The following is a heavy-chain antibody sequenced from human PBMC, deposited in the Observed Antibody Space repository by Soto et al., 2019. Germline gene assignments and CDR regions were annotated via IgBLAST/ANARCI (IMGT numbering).Heavy chain of an antibody. CDR2: FYNSGRT. CDR1: GGSIGNNY. D-gene: IGHD6-19*01. J-gene: IGHJ5*02. V-gene: IGHV4-59*08. Sequence: QVQLQESGPGLVKPSETLSLTCTVSGGSIGNNYWTWIRQSPGKGLEWIGYFYNSGRTMNYNPSLKSRVTILVDTSKNQFSLTLSSVTAAATAMYYCAGHGQSWLHSWFDPWGQGTLVTVSS. CDR3: AGHGQSWLHSWFDP.